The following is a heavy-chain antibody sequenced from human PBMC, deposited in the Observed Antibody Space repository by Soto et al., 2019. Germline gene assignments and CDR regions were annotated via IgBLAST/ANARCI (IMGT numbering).Heavy chain of an antibody. CDR3: TAGVGTSDHDY. D-gene: IGHD5-12*01. CDR2: VQTKAHGGTR. V-gene: IGHV3-15*01. J-gene: IGHJ4*02. Sequence: EVQLVESGGGLVKPGGSLGLSCAASGFTFRDAWMSWVRQAPGKGLEWVGRVQTKAHGGTRDYAAPVKGRFTISRDDSKDTLYLQMNSLNTEDTAVYYCTAGVGTSDHDYWGQGTLVTVSS. CDR1: GFTFRDAW.